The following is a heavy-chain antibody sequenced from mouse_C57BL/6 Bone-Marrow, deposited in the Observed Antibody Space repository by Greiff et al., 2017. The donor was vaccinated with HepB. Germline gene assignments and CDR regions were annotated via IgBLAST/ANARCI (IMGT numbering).Heavy chain of an antibody. CDR3: ARIDGGYGSSHWYFDV. D-gene: IGHD1-1*01. CDR1: GFSLSTFGMG. V-gene: IGHV8-8*01. J-gene: IGHJ1*03. Sequence: QVQLKESGPGILQPSQTLSLTCSFSGFSLSTFGMGVGWIRQPSGKGLEWLAHIWWDDDKYYNPALKSRLTISKDTSKNQVFLKIANVDTADTATYYCARIDGGYGSSHWYFDVWGTGTTVTVSS. CDR2: IWWDDDK.